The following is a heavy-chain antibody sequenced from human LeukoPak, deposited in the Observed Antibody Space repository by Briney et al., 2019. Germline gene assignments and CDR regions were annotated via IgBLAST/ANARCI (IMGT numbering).Heavy chain of an antibody. D-gene: IGHD3-16*02. CDR1: GYTFTSYG. CDR3: ARVAPLRLGELSFLRFWDY. V-gene: IGHV1-18*01. CDR2: ISAYNGNT. J-gene: IGHJ4*02. Sequence: GASVKVSCKASGYTFTSYGISWVRQAPGQGFEWMGWISAYNGNTNYAQKLQGRVTMTTDTSTSTAYMELRSLRSDDTAVYYCARVAPLRLGELSFLRFWDYWGQGTLVTVSS.